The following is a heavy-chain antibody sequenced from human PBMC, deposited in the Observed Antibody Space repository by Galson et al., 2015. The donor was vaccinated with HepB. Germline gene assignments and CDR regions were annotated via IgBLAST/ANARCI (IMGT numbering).Heavy chain of an antibody. D-gene: IGHD3-3*01. Sequence: SCKASGYTFTSYGISWVRQAPGQGLEWMGWISAYNGNTNYAQKLQGRVTMTTDTSTSTAYMELRSLRSDDTAVYYCARGGPRPYYDFWSGYHYYYYMDVWGKGTTVTVSS. CDR1: GYTFTSYG. V-gene: IGHV1-18*01. CDR3: ARGGPRPYYDFWSGYHYYYYMDV. CDR2: ISAYNGNT. J-gene: IGHJ6*03.